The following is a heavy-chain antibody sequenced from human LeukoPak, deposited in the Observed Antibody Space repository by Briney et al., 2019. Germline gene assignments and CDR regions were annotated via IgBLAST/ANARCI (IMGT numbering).Heavy chain of an antibody. D-gene: IGHD3-10*02. J-gene: IGHJ6*04. CDR3: AELGITMIGGV. CDR1: GFTFSSYE. Sequence: PGGSLRLSCAASGFTFSSYEMNWVSQAPAKGLEWVSYISSSGSTIYYADSVKGRFTISRDNAKNSLYLQMNSLRAEDTAVYYCAELGITMIGGVWGKGTTVTISS. V-gene: IGHV3-48*03. CDR2: ISSSGSTI.